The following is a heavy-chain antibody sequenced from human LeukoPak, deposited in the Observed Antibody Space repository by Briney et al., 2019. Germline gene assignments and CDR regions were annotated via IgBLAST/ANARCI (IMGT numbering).Heavy chain of an antibody. CDR1: GFTFRSYA. Sequence: GGSLRLSCAASGFTFRSYAMTWVRQAPGKGLEWVSAIDDSGANTFYADSVKGRFTVSRDNSKNTLYLQMNSLRAEDTAVYYCAKEGYSYGDGFDYWGQGTLVTVSS. J-gene: IGHJ4*02. V-gene: IGHV3-23*01. D-gene: IGHD5-18*01. CDR3: AKEGYSYGDGFDY. CDR2: IDDSGANT.